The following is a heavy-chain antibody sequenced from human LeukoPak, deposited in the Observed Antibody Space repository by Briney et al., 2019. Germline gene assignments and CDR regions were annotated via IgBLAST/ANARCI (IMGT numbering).Heavy chain of an antibody. CDR2: IYYSGST. D-gene: IGHD3-22*01. V-gene: IGHV4-59*06. J-gene: IGHJ4*02. CDR1: GGSISSYY. CDR3: ARGDHYYDSSGYYPTYDY. Sequence: SETLSLTCTVSGGSISSYYWSWIRQPAGKGLEWIGYIYYSGSTYYNPSLKSRVTISVDTSKNQFSLKLSSVTAADTAVYYCARGDHYYDSSGYYPTYDYWGQGTLVTVSS.